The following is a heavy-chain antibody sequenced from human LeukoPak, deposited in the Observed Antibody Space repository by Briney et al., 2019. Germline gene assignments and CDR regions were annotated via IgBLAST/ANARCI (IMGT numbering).Heavy chain of an antibody. CDR3: AREPIRYFDRYYMDV. CDR1: GFTFSSYW. Sequence: GGSLRLSCAASGFTFSSYWMHWVRQAPGKGLVWVSRINSDGSSTSYADSVKGRFTISRDNAKNTLYLQMNSLRAEDTAVYYCAREPIRYFDRYYMDVWGKGTTVTISS. CDR2: INSDGSST. J-gene: IGHJ6*03. V-gene: IGHV3-74*01. D-gene: IGHD3-9*01.